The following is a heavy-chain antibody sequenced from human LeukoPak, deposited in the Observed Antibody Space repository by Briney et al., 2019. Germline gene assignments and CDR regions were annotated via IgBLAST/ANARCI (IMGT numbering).Heavy chain of an antibody. V-gene: IGHV1-2*02. J-gene: IGHJ3*01. CDR3: ATSSGGAPDAFDL. Sequence: GASVKVSCKASGYTFSGYYIHWVRQAPGQGLEWMGWIIPNSGGTNYAQKFQGRVTMTRDTSISTAYMELSRLRSDDTAVYYCATSSGGAPDAFDLWGQGTMVTVSS. CDR1: GYTFSGYY. D-gene: IGHD3-16*01. CDR2: IIPNSGGT.